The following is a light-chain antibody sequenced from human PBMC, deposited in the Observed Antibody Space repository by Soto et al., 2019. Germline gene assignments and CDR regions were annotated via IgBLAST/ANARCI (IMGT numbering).Light chain of an antibody. Sequence: QSVLTQPRSVSGSPGQSVTISCTGTNTDVGGYNYVSWYQQHPVKVPKLMLYDVSKRPSGVPDRFSGSKSGNTASLTISGLQAEDEADYYCCSYAGRDTLYVFGSGTKVTVL. CDR2: DVS. V-gene: IGLV2-11*01. CDR3: CSYAGRDTLYV. CDR1: NTDVGGYNY. J-gene: IGLJ1*01.